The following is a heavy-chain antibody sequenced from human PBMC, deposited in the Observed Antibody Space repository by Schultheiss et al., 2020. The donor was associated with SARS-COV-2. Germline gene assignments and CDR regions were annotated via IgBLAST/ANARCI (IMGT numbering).Heavy chain of an antibody. J-gene: IGHJ4*02. D-gene: IGHD1-26*01. Sequence: SQTLSLTCAVSGGSISSGGYSWSWIRQPPGKGLEWIGYIYHSGSTNYNPSLKSRVTISVDTSKNQFSLKLSSVTAADTAVYYCARQGGVGAPYYFDYWGQGTLVTVSS. CDR2: IYHSGST. V-gene: IGHV4-30-2*01. CDR1: GGSISSGGYS. CDR3: ARQGGVGAPYYFDY.